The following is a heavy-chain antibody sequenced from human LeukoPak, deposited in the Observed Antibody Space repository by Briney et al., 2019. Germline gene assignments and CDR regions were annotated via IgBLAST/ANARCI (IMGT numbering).Heavy chain of an antibody. CDR3: AREKIWFGELRGFDP. Sequence: ASVKVSCKASGGTFSSYAISWVRQAPGQGLGWMGWISAYNGNTNYAQKLQGRVTMTTDTSTSTAYMELRSLRSDDTAVYYCAREKIWFGELRGFDPWGQGTLVTVSS. CDR2: ISAYNGNT. CDR1: GGTFSSYA. D-gene: IGHD3-10*01. V-gene: IGHV1-18*01. J-gene: IGHJ5*02.